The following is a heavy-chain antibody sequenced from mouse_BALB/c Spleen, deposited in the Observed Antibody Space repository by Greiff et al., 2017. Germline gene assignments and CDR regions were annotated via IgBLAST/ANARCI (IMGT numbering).Heavy chain of an antibody. V-gene: IGHV1-47*01. CDR3: ARKDYGSSSFAY. CDR2: FHPYNDDT. D-gene: IGHD1-1*01. CDR1: GYTFTTYP. J-gene: IGHJ3*01. Sequence: VQLKQSGAELVKPGASVKMSCKAFGYTFTTYPIEWMKQNHGKSLEWIGNFHPYNDDTKYNEKFKGKAKLTVEKSSSTVYLELSRLTSDDSAVYYCARKDYGSSSFAYWGQGTLVTVSA.